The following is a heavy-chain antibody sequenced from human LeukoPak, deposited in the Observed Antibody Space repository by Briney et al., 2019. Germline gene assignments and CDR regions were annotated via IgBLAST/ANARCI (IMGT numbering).Heavy chain of an antibody. D-gene: IGHD3-22*01. CDR1: GGTFSSYA. J-gene: IGHJ6*02. CDR2: IIPIFGTA. V-gene: IGHV1-69*13. CDR3: ARIYDSSGYYSSYYYGMDV. Sequence: ASVTVSCKASGGTFSSYAISWVRQAPGQGLEWMGGIIPIFGTANYAQKFQGRVTITADESTSTAYMELSSLRSEDTAVYYCARIYDSSGYYSSYYYGMDVWGQGTTVTVSS.